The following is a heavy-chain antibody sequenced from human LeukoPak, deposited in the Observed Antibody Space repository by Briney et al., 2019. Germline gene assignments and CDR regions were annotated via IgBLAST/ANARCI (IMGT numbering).Heavy chain of an antibody. J-gene: IGHJ6*02. CDR1: GGSINSYY. CDR3: AGHGGGYSYGFPYYYYGMDV. Sequence: SETLSLTCTVSGGSINSYYWSWIRQPPGKGLEWIGYIYYSGSTNYNPSLKSRVTISVDTSKNQFSLKLSSVTAADTAVYYCAGHGGGYSYGFPYYYYGMDVWGQGTTVTVSS. V-gene: IGHV4-59*08. D-gene: IGHD5-18*01. CDR2: IYYSGST.